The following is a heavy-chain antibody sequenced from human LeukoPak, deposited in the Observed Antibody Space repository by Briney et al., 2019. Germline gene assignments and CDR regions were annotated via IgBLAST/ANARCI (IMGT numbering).Heavy chain of an antibody. V-gene: IGHV4-59*01. CDR2: IYYSGST. Sequence: SETLSLTCTVSGGSINSYYWSWIRQPPGKGLEWIGYIYYSGSTNYNPSLKSRVTISIDTSKNQFSLKLSSVTAADTAVYYCARGRKQWQRVEFDYWGQGTLVTVSS. CDR3: ARGRKQWQRVEFDY. J-gene: IGHJ4*02. CDR1: GGSINSYY. D-gene: IGHD6-19*01.